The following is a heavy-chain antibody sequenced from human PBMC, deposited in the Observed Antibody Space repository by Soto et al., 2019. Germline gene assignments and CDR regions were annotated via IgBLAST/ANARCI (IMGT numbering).Heavy chain of an antibody. J-gene: IGHJ5*02. V-gene: IGHV4-30-2*01. CDR3: ARASSYGYWFDP. D-gene: IGHD5-18*01. CDR1: GGSISSGGYS. Sequence: SETLSLTCAGSGGSISSGGYSWSWIRQPPGKGLEWIGYIYHSGSTYYNPSLKSRVTISVDRSKNQFSLKLSSVTAADTAVYYCARASSYGYWFDPWGQGTLVTVSS. CDR2: IYHSGST.